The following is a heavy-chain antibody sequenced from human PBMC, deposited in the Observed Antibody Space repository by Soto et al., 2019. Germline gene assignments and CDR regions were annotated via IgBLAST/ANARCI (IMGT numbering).Heavy chain of an antibody. CDR2: ISGSGGST. CDR1: GFTFSSYA. CDR3: AKALEMATIPLYAMDV. J-gene: IGHJ6*02. D-gene: IGHD5-12*01. Sequence: GGSLRLSCAASGFTFSSYAVSWVRQSPGKGLEWVSSISGSGGSTYYADSVKGRFTISRDNSKNTLYLQMNSLRAEDTAVYYCAKALEMATIPLYAMDVWGQGTTVTVSS. V-gene: IGHV3-23*01.